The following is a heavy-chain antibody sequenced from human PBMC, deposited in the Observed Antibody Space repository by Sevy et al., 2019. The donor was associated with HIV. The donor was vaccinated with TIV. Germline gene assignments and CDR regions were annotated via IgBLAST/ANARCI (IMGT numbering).Heavy chain of an antibody. CDR1: GFTFSSYS. J-gene: IGHJ5*02. D-gene: IGHD5-18*01. Sequence: GGSLRLSCAASGFTFSSYSMIWVRQAPGKGLEWISYISGGSVTIYYADSVKGRFTISRDNAKKSVYLEMNSLRVEDRAVYYCARDWWDSYGYHWLDPWGQGTLVTVSS. V-gene: IGHV3-48*01. CDR3: ARDWWDSYGYHWLDP. CDR2: ISGGSVTI.